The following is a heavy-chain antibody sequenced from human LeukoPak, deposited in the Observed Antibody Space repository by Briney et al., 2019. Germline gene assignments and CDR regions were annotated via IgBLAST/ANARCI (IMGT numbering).Heavy chain of an antibody. V-gene: IGHV4-34*01. Sequence: SETLSLTCAVYGGSFSGYYWSWLRQPPGKGLEWMGEINHSGSTNYNPSLRSRVTISLDRPKKQFSLKLSSVNVADTAVYYCARGLPRNDFWSGFATYWFDPWGRGTLVTVSS. CDR2: INHSGST. J-gene: IGHJ5*02. D-gene: IGHD3-3*01. CDR3: ARGLPRNDFWSGFATYWFDP. CDR1: GGSFSGYY.